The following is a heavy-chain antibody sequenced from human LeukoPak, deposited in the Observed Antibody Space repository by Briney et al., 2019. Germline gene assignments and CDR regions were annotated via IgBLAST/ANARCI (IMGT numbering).Heavy chain of an antibody. V-gene: IGHV3-23*01. Sequence: GGSLRLSCAASGFTFSSYAMSWVRQAPGKGLEWVSAISGSGGSTYYADSVKGRFTISRDNYKNTLYLQMNSLRGEDTAMYYCARDLDYFDSSGSHRRRNYFDYWGQGTLVTVSS. CDR2: ISGSGGST. J-gene: IGHJ4*02. CDR1: GFTFSSYA. CDR3: ARDLDYFDSSGSHRRRNYFDY. D-gene: IGHD3-22*01.